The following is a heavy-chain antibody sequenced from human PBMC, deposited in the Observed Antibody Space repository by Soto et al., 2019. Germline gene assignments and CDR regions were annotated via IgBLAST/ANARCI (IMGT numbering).Heavy chain of an antibody. CDR1: GYTFTSYG. Sequence: ASVKVSCKASGYTFTSYGISWVRQAPGQGLEWMGWISAYNGNTNYAQKLQGRVTMTTDTSTSTAYMELRSLRSDDTAVYYCARGDYDILTRDAFDIWGRGTMVTVSS. CDR2: ISAYNGNT. CDR3: ARGDYDILTRDAFDI. V-gene: IGHV1-18*01. J-gene: IGHJ3*02. D-gene: IGHD3-9*01.